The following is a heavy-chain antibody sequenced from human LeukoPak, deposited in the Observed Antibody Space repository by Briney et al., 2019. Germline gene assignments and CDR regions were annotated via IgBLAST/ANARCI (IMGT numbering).Heavy chain of an antibody. V-gene: IGHV3-30*03. D-gene: IGHD3-3*01. Sequence: GGSLRLSCAGPGFTLSHYAMHWLRQAPGKGLEWLAVMSYDGHNKSYSDSVEGRFTISRDDSKNTLYLHLNSLRSEDTGIYYSARTISVFGILPDNWLDSWGQGIPVTVSS. CDR3: ARTISVFGILPDNWLDS. CDR1: GFTLSHYA. J-gene: IGHJ5*01. CDR2: MSYDGHNK.